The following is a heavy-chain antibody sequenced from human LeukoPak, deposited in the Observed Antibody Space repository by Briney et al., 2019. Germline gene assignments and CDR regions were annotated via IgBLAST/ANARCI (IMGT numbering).Heavy chain of an antibody. Sequence: GGSLRLSCAASGFTFSGSAMHWVRQASGKGLEWVGRIRSKAYSYATAYAASVKGRFTISRDDSKNTAYLQMNSLKTEDTAVYYCTRLLSGYCTNGVCPAFDYWGQGTLVTVSS. J-gene: IGHJ4*02. V-gene: IGHV3-73*01. CDR1: GFTFSGSA. CDR2: IRSKAYSYAT. D-gene: IGHD2-8*01. CDR3: TRLLSGYCTNGVCPAFDY.